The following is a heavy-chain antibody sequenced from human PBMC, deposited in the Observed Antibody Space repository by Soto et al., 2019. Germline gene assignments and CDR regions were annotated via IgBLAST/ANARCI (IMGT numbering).Heavy chain of an antibody. CDR1: GGSVSRGSYY. CDR2: IYYSGST. D-gene: IGHD4-17*01. J-gene: IGHJ6*02. CDR3: ARDTSTTVTTDYYYGMDV. Sequence: SETLSLTCTVSGGSVSRGSYYWSWIRQPPGKGLEWIGYIYYSGSTNYNPSLKSRVTISVDTSKNQFSLKLSSVTAADTAVYYCARDTSTTVTTDYYYGMDVWGQGTTVTVSS. V-gene: IGHV4-61*01.